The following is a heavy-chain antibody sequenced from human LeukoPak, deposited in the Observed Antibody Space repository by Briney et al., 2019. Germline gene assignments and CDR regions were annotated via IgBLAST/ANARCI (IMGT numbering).Heavy chain of an antibody. CDR3: ARDSLPGRYFDWLLDYYYGMDV. D-gene: IGHD3-9*01. CDR1: GFTFSSYA. V-gene: IGHV3-30*04. Sequence: TGGSLRLSCAASGFTFSSYAMHWVRQAPGKGLEWVAVISYDGSNKYYADSVKGRFTISRDNSKNTLYLQMNSLRAEDTAVYYCARDSLPGRYFDWLLDYYYGMDVWGQGTTVTVSS. CDR2: ISYDGSNK. J-gene: IGHJ6*02.